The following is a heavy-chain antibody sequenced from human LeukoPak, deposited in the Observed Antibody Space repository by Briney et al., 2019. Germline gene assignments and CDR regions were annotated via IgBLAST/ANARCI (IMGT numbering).Heavy chain of an antibody. V-gene: IGHV3-30*19. J-gene: IGHJ3*02. CDR1: GFTFSSYG. Sequence: PGGSLRLSCAASGFTFSSYGMHWVRQAPGKGLEWVAVISYDGSNKYYADSVKGRFTISRDNSKNTLYPQMNSLRSEDTAVYYCARERYCSGGSCYSGDFFAFDIWGQGTMVTVSS. D-gene: IGHD2-15*01. CDR3: ARERYCSGGSCYSGDFFAFDI. CDR2: ISYDGSNK.